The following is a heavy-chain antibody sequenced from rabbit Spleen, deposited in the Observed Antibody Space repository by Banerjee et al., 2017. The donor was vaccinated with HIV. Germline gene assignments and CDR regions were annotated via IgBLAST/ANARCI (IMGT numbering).Heavy chain of an antibody. CDR1: GFNFSSKYW. D-gene: IGHD4-1*01. J-gene: IGHJ6*01. V-gene: IGHV1S45*01. CDR3: ARWDGWGVMNL. Sequence: LEESGGGLVQPGGSLTLTCKASGFNFSSKYWICWVRQAPGKGLEWIAGIYGGSSGRTTYATWAKGRFTTSQISSTTVTLQMTSLTAADTATYFCARWDGWGVMNLWGPGTLVTVS. CDR2: IYGGSSGRT.